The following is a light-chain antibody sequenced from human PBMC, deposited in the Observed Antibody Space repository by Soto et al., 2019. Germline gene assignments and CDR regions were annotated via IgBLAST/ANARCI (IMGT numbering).Light chain of an antibody. CDR1: QTISSW. Sequence: DIQMNQSPSTLSGSVGDRVTITCRASQTISSWLAWYQQKPGKAPKLLIYKASTLKSGVPSTFSGSRSGTEFTLTISTLQPDDFATYYCQQYNSYSWTVGQGTKGDIK. CDR3: QQYNSYSWT. J-gene: IGKJ1*01. V-gene: IGKV1-5*03. CDR2: KAS.